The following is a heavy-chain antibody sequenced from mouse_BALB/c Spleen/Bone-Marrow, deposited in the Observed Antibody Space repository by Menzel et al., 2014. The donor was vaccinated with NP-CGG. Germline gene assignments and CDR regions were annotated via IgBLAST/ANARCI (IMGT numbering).Heavy chain of an antibody. CDR2: INPYNDGT. J-gene: IGHJ2*02. D-gene: IGHD1-1*01. CDR1: GYTFTSYV. Sequence: VQLEQGRPELVKPGAALEMACKVSGYTFTSYVMHWVKQKPGQGLEWIGYINPYNDGTKYNEKFKGRATLTSDKSSSTAYMELSSLTSEDSAVYYCARSYGGGDYWRQVTSLPVS. CDR3: ARSYGGGDY. V-gene: IGHV1-14*01.